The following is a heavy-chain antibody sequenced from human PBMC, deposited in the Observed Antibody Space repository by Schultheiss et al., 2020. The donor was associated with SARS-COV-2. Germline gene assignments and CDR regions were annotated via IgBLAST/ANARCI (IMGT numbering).Heavy chain of an antibody. CDR3: ARRGDYGDYVDY. CDR1: GVSISSYC. V-gene: IGHV4-59*08. Sequence: SQTLSLTCTVSGVSISSYCWNWIRQSPGKGLEWIGFIHDSGITNYNPSLKSRVTISVDTSKNQFSLKLTSVLAADTAVYYCARRGDYGDYVDYWGQGTLVTVSS. CDR2: IHDSGIT. J-gene: IGHJ4*02. D-gene: IGHD4-17*01.